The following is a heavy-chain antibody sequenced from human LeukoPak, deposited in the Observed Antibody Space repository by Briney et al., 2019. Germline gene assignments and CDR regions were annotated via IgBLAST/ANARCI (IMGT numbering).Heavy chain of an antibody. CDR2: INPNSGGT. D-gene: IGHD6-13*01. CDR1: GYTFTGYY. CDR3: ARDRTAAGNDAFDI. J-gene: IGHJ3*02. V-gene: IGHV1-2*02. Sequence: EASVKVSCKASGYTFTGYYMHWVRQAPGQGLEWMGWINPNSGGTNYAQKFQGRVTMTRDTSISTAYMELSRLRSDDTAVYYCARDRTAAGNDAFDIWGQGTMVTVSS.